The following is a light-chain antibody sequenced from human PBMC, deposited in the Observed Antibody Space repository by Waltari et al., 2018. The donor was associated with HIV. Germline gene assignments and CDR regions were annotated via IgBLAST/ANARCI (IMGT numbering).Light chain of an antibody. V-gene: IGKV4-1*01. CDR1: RSILYNSNNKNY. CDR3: QQYFNAPIT. CDR2: WAS. J-gene: IGKJ4*01. Sequence: VMTQSPDSLALSLGERATINCKSSRSILYNSNNKNYLAWYQQKPGQPPQLLIYWASTREFGVPDRFSGSGSGTNFTLTISSLQTEDVAVYYCQQYFNAPITFGGGTRVEI.